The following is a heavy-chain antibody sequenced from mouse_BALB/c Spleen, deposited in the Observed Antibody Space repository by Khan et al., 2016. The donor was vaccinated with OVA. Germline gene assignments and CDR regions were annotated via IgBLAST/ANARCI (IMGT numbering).Heavy chain of an antibody. V-gene: IGHV2-6-1*01. CDR3: ARQPYYHYNIMDY. CDR1: GFSLTNYG. Sequence: VQLQESGPGLVQPSQSLSITCTVSGFSLTNYGVHWVRQPPGRGLEWLVVIWSDGTTTYNSALKSRLTITKDNSQSQVFLKMNSLQTDDTAIYFCARQPYYHYNIMDYWGQGTSVTVSS. D-gene: IGHD2-10*01. CDR2: IWSDGTT. J-gene: IGHJ4*01.